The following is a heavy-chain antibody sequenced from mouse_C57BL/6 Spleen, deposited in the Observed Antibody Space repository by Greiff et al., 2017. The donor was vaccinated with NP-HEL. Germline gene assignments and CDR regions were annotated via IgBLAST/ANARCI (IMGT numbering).Heavy chain of an antibody. Sequence: EVQLQESGPELVKPGASVKISCKASGYTFTDYYMNWVKQSHGKSLEWIGDINPNNGGTSYNQKFKGKATLTVDKSSSTAYMELRSLTSEDSAVYYCASPSTMHYYAMDYWGQGTSVTVSS. CDR1: GYTFTDYY. D-gene: IGHD2-1*01. V-gene: IGHV1-26*01. CDR2: INPNNGGT. J-gene: IGHJ4*01. CDR3: ASPSTMHYYAMDY.